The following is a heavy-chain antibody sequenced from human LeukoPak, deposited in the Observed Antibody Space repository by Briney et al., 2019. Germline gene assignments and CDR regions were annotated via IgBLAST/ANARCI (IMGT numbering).Heavy chain of an antibody. J-gene: IGHJ4*02. Sequence: SVKVSCKASGYTFTSYGISWVRQAPGQGLELMGGIIPIFGTANYAQKFQGRVTITADESTSTAYMELSSLRSEDTAVYYCARVRPSAYSSYDYWGQGTLVTVSS. CDR2: IIPIFGTA. V-gene: IGHV1-69*13. CDR3: ARVRPSAYSSYDY. CDR1: GYTFTSYG. D-gene: IGHD6-6*01.